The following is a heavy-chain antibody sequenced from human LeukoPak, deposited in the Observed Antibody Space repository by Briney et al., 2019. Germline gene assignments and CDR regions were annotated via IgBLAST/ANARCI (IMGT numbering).Heavy chain of an antibody. J-gene: IGHJ6*03. Sequence: PGGSLRLSCAASGFTLSSYWMSWVRQAPGKGMEWVANIKQDGSEKYYVDSVKGRFTISRDNAKNSLYLQMNSLRAEDTAVYYCARDMAMRRYYYMDVWGKGTTVTVSS. CDR2: IKQDGSEK. CDR1: GFTLSSYW. V-gene: IGHV3-7*01. CDR3: ARDMAMRRYYYMDV. D-gene: IGHD3-10*01.